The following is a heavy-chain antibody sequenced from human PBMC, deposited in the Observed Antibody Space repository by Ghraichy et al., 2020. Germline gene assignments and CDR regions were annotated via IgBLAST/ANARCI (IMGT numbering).Heavy chain of an antibody. CDR3: ARDSVYGDCFDL. D-gene: IGHD4-17*01. CDR1: GYTFSSYG. J-gene: IGHJ2*01. V-gene: IGHV1-18*04. CDR2: IGINGMT. Sequence: AAMKVSCKASGYTFSSYGISWVRQAPGQGLEWMGWIGINGMTNYAQKFQGRVTITTDTSTSTAYMDLRNLRSDDTAVYFCARDSVYGDCFDLWGRGTLVTVSS.